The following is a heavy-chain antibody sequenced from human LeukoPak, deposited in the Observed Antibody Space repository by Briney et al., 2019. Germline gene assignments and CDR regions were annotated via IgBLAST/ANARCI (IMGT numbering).Heavy chain of an antibody. CDR3: ASTSCYNCWFDP. CDR2: ISSSSSYI. Sequence: TGGSPRLSCAASGFTFSSYSMNWVRQAPGKGLEWVSSISSSSSYIYYADSVKGRFTISRDNSKNTLYLQMDSLRAEDTAVYYCASTSCYNCWFDPWGQGTLVTVSS. J-gene: IGHJ5*02. D-gene: IGHD2-2*02. CDR1: GFTFSSYS. V-gene: IGHV3-21*01.